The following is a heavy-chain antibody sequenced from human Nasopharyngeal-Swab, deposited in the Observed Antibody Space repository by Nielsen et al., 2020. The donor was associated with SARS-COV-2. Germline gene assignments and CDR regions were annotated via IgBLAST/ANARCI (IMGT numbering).Heavy chain of an antibody. J-gene: IGHJ6*03. V-gene: IGHV3-21*01. CDR3: ARDRSIAARRGGYYYYYMDV. Sequence: GGSLRLSCAASGFTFSSYSMNWVRQAPGKGLEWVSSISSSSSYIYYADSVKGRFTISRDNAKNSLYLQMNSLRSEDTAVYYCARDRSIAARRGGYYYYYMDVWGKGTTVTVSS. CDR2: ISSSSSYI. D-gene: IGHD6-6*01. CDR1: GFTFSSYS.